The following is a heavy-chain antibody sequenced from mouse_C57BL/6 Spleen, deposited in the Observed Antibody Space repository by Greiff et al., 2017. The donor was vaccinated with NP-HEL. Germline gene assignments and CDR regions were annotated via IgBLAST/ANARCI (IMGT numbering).Heavy chain of an antibody. D-gene: IGHD1-1*01. CDR1: GYSITSGYY. Sequence: ESGPGLVKPSQSLSLTCSVTGYSITSGYYWNWIRQFPGNKLEWMGYISYDGSNNYNPSLKNRISITRDTSKNQFFLKLNSVTTEDTATYYCARAGYYGSNYAMDYWGQGTSVTVSS. CDR3: ARAGYYGSNYAMDY. J-gene: IGHJ4*01. V-gene: IGHV3-6*01. CDR2: ISYDGSN.